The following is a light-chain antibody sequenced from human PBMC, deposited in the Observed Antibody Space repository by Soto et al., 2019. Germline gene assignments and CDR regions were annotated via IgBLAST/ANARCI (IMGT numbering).Light chain of an antibody. CDR1: ASVSTSY. CDR2: GAS. J-gene: IGKJ3*01. V-gene: IGKV3-20*01. CDR3: QHYGTSAL. Sequence: EIVLTQSPGTLSLSPGERATLSCRASASVSTSYLDWYQQKPGQAPRLLIYGASGRATGIPDRFSVSASGTDFTLTISRLEPEDFAVDYCQHYGTSALFGPGTKVDIK.